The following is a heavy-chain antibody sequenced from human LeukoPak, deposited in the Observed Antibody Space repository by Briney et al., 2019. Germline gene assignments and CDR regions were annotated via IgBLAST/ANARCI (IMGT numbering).Heavy chain of an antibody. CDR1: GGSLTGYY. CDR3: AGSSIAAAGNFDI. D-gene: IGHD6-13*01. J-gene: IGHJ3*02. Sequence: SETLSLTCGVYGGSLTGYYWSWIRQPPGKGLEWIGEISHSGSTNYSPSLKSRVTISVDTSKNLFSLKLTSVTAADTAVYYCAGSSIAAAGNFDIWGQGTMVTVSS. CDR2: ISHSGST. V-gene: IGHV4-34*01.